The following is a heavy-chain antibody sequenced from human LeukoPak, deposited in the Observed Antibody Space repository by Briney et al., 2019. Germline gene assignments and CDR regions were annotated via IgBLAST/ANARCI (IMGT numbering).Heavy chain of an antibody. CDR2: SNSNGRST. J-gene: IGHJ1*01. Sequence: PGGSLRPSRPASGFTFRTLPMDRVRQAPGKGLEYVSGSNSNGRSTYYADSVKGRFTISRDNSKNTLYLQMSSLRPEDTALYYCVNQISGLVYWGQGTLVTVSS. CDR1: GFTFRTLP. D-gene: IGHD6-19*01. V-gene: IGHV3-64D*06. CDR3: VNQISGLVY.